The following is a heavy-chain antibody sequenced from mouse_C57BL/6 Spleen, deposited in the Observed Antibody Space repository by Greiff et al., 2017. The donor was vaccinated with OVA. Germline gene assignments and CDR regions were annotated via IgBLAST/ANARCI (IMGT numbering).Heavy chain of an antibody. V-gene: IGHV6-3*01. CDR1: GFTFSNYW. CDR3: TDFDY. J-gene: IGHJ2*01. Sequence: EVKLMESGGGLVQPGGSMKLSCVASGFTFSNYWMNWVRQSPEKGLEWVAQIRLKSDNYATHYAESVKGRFTISRDDSNSSVYLQMNNLRAEDTGIYYCTDFDYWGQGTTLTVSS. CDR2: IRLKSDNYAT.